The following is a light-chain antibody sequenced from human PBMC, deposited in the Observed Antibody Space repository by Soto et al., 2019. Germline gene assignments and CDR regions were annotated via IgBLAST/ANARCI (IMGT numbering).Light chain of an antibody. J-gene: IGLJ3*02. CDR1: NSDIGGYNY. CDR3: SSYTSRSTLGV. Sequence: QSALTQPASVSGSPGQSITISCTGTNSDIGGYNYVSWYQQHPGKAPKLMIYDVSNRPSGVSYRFSGSKSGNTASLTISGLQAEAEADYYCSSYTSRSTLGVFGGGTQLTVL. V-gene: IGLV2-14*03. CDR2: DVS.